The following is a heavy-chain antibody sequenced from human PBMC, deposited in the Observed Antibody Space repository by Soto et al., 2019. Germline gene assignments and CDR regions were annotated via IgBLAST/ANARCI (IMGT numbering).Heavy chain of an antibody. CDR1: GGSISSDSYY. Sequence: SETLSLTCPVSGGSISSDSYYWGWIRQSPEKGLEWIASISYSGSTYYNLTLKSRVIISVDTSKNQFSLKLTSVTAADTAVYYCASAVYCSGGSCSLDPWGQGTLVTV. CDR3: ASAVYCSGGSCSLDP. CDR2: ISYSGST. J-gene: IGHJ5*02. D-gene: IGHD2-15*01. V-gene: IGHV4-39*01.